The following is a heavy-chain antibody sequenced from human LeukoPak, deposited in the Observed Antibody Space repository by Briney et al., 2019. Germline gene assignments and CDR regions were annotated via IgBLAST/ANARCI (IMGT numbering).Heavy chain of an antibody. Sequence: GGSLRLSCAASGFTFSSYGMSWVRQAPGKGLEWVSAISGSGGCTYHACSVKGRFTISRDNSKNTLYLQMNSLRAEDTAVYYCAKTALYYYYYMDVWGKGTTVTISS. CDR1: GFTFSSYG. CDR2: ISGSGGCT. J-gene: IGHJ6*03. CDR3: AKTALYYYYYMDV. V-gene: IGHV3-23*01.